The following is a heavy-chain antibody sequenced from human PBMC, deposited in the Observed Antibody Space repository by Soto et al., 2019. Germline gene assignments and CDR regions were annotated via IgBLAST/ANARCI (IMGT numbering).Heavy chain of an antibody. CDR3: ARLNVEYSSSYYYYYGTEV. CDR2: IYPGDSDT. D-gene: IGHD6-6*01. V-gene: IGHV5-51*01. CDR1: GYSFTSYW. Sequence: GESLKISCKGSGYSFTSYWIGWVRQMPGKGLEWMGIIYPGDSDTRYSPSFQGRVTISADKSISTAYLQWSSLKASDTAMYYCARLNVEYSSSYYYYYGTEVWGKGTTVNVSS. J-gene: IGHJ6*04.